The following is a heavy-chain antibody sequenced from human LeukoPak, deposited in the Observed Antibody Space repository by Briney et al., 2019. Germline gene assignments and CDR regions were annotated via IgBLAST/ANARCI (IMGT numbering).Heavy chain of an antibody. D-gene: IGHD6-13*01. J-gene: IGHJ5*02. CDR2: ISSSSSYT. V-gene: IGHV3-11*05. Sequence: GGSLRLSCAASGFTFSDYYMSWIRQAPGKGLEWVSYISSSSSYTNYADSVKGRFTISRDNAKNSLYLQMNSLRAEDTAVYYCARGEGQLVRRNWFDPWGQGTLVTVSS. CDR3: ARGEGQLVRRNWFDP. CDR1: GFTFSDYY.